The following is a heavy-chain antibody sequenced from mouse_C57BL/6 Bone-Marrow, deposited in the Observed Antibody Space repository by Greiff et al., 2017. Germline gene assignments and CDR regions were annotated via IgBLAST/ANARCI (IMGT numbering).Heavy chain of an antibody. V-gene: IGHV1-74*01. Sequence: VQLQQPGAELVKPGASVKVSCKASGYTFTSYWMHWVKQRPGQGLEWIGRIHPSDSDTNYNQKFKGKDTLTVDKSSSTAYMQLSSLTSEDSAVYYCAIRNYYYPFAYWGQGTLVTVSA. J-gene: IGHJ3*01. CDR2: IHPSDSDT. D-gene: IGHD1-1*01. CDR3: AIRNYYYPFAY. CDR1: GYTFTSYW.